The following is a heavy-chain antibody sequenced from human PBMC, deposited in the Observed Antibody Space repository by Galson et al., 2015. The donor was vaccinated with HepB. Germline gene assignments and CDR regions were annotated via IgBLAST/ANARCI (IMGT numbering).Heavy chain of an antibody. V-gene: IGHV3-74*01. Sequence: SLRLSCAGSGLTFSNYWMHWVRQVPGKGLVWVSRINSDGSSTSYADSVKGRFTISRDNAKNTLYLQMNSLRAEDTAVYYCAREETGPYYDFWSGYYDYYYYGMDVWGQGTTVTVSS. CDR1: GLTFSNYW. J-gene: IGHJ6*02. CDR3: AREETGPYYDFWSGYYDYYYYGMDV. CDR2: INSDGSST. D-gene: IGHD3-3*01.